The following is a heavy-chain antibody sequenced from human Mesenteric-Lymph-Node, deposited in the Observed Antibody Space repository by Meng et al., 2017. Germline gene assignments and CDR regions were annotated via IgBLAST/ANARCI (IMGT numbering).Heavy chain of an antibody. CDR2: ISYDGSNK. D-gene: IGHD3-22*01. CDR1: GFTFSSYA. Sequence: GESLKISCAASGFTFSSYAMHWVRQAPGKGLEWVAVISYDGSNKYYADSVKGRFTISGDNAKNSLYLQMNSLRAEDTAVYYCARGTFYYDSSGYYPLFWGQGTLVTVSS. V-gene: IGHV3-30*07. CDR3: ARGTFYYDSSGYYPLF. J-gene: IGHJ4*02.